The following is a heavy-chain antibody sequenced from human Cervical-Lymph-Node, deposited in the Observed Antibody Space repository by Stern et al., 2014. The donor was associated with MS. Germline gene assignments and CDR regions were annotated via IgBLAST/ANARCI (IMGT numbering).Heavy chain of an antibody. Sequence: VQLEESGGGVVQPGRSLRLSCAASGFTFSSYAMHWVRQAPGKGLEWVAVISYDGSNKYYADSVKGRFTISRDNSKNTLYLQMNSLRAEDTAVYYCARVEAVAGTPIDYWGQGTLVTVSS. V-gene: IGHV3-30-3*01. CDR1: GFTFSSYA. J-gene: IGHJ4*02. CDR3: ARVEAVAGTPIDY. CDR2: ISYDGSNK. D-gene: IGHD6-19*01.